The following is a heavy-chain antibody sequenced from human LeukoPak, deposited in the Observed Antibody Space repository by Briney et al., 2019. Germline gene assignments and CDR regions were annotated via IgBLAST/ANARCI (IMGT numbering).Heavy chain of an antibody. D-gene: IGHD3-10*01. V-gene: IGHV3-23*01. Sequence: GGSLRLSCQASGFIFTDYAMSWVRQAPGKGLEWVSSINNGAGATFFADSVKGRFTISRDDSRGMVYLQMNSLTAEDTAVYYCARSGLATCHYWGQGTLVTVSS. CDR3: ARSGLATCHY. CDR2: INNGAGAT. CDR1: GFIFTDYA. J-gene: IGHJ4*02.